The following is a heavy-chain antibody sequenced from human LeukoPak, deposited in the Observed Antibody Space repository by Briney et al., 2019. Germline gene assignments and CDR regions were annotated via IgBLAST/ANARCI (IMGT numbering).Heavy chain of an antibody. V-gene: IGHV1-8*01. D-gene: IGHD5-12*01. J-gene: IGHJ4*02. CDR2: MNPNSGNT. CDR3: ARSVWVGDSGYDKYIFDY. CDR1: GYTFTSYD. Sequence: GASVKVSCKASGYTFTSYDINWVRQATGQGLEWVGWMNPNSGNTGYAQKFRGRVTMTRNTSRSTAYMELSSLRSEDTAVYYCARSVWVGDSGYDKYIFDYWGQGTLVTVSS.